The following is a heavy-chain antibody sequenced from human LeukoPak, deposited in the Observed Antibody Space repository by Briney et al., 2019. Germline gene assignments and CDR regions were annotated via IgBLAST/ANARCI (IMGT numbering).Heavy chain of an antibody. J-gene: IGHJ5*02. CDR3: ARERSSSWYQLHWFDP. V-gene: IGHV4-61*02. Sequence: SETLSLTCTVSGGSISSGSYYWSWIRQPAGKGLEWIGRIYTSGSTNYNPSLKSRVTISVDTSKNQFSLKLSSVTAADTAVYYCARERSSSWYQLHWFDPWGQGTLVTVSS. CDR1: GGSISSGSYY. D-gene: IGHD6-13*01. CDR2: IYTSGST.